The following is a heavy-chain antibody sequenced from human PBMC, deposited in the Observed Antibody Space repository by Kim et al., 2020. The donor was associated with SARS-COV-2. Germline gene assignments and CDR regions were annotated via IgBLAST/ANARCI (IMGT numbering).Heavy chain of an antibody. Sequence: GGSLRLSCAASGFTFNNYAMSWVRQAPGKGLEWVSSISSSGGGTFYLDSVKGRFIIARDNSKNTLYLQMNSLRAEYTAIFYCAKVRENRYGTLYYWGQGT. CDR2: ISSSGGGT. CDR3: AKVRENRYGTLYY. D-gene: IGHD5-18*01. V-gene: IGHV3-23*01. J-gene: IGHJ4*02. CDR1: GFTFNNYA.